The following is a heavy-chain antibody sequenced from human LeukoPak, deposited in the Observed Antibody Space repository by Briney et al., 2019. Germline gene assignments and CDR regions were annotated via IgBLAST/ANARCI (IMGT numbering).Heavy chain of an antibody. D-gene: IGHD5-12*01. J-gene: IGHJ4*02. CDR3: ERGGGWLPFDY. V-gene: IGHV4-34*01. CDR2: INHSGST. Sequence: SETLSLTCAVYGGSFSGYYWSWIRQPPGKGLEWIGEINHSGSTNYNPSLKSRVTISVDTSKNQFSLKLSSVTAADTAVYYCERGGGWLPFDYWGQGTLVTVSS. CDR1: GGSFSGYY.